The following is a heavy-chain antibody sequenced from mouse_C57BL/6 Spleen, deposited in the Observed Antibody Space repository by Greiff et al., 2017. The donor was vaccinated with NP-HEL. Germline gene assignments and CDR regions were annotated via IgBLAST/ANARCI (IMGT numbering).Heavy chain of an antibody. J-gene: IGHJ3*01. V-gene: IGHV1-80*01. CDR1: GYAFSSYW. CDR3: ARDGVNDGYSTGIAY. D-gene: IGHD2-3*01. Sequence: VQLQQSGAELVKPGASVKISCKASGYAFSSYWMNWVKQRPGKGLEWIGQIYPGDGDTNYNGKFKGKATLTADKSSSTAYMQLSSLTSEDSAVYFCARDGVNDGYSTGIAYWGQGTLVTVSA. CDR2: IYPGDGDT.